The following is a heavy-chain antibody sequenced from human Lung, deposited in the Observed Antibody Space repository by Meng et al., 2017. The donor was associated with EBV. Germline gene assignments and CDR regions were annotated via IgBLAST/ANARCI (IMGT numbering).Heavy chain of an antibody. CDR3: ARDLPYYYETSGYSDLDF. D-gene: IGHD3-22*01. J-gene: IGHJ4*01. CDR1: GCTFSNFW. V-gene: IGHV3-74*03. Sequence: EVQLVAPGGGSIQPVGTLRLSCAASGCTFSNFWMHWVRQAPGKGMVWVSRINNDGSNTEYADSVKGRFTISRDNAKNTLYLQMNSLRAEDTAVYYCARDLPYYYETSGYSDLDFWGHGTLVNVSS. CDR2: INNDGSNT.